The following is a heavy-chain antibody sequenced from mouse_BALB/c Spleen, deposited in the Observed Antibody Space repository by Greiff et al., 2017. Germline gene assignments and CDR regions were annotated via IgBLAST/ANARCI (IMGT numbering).Heavy chain of an antibody. CDR3: ARSVYGYDGKGIWFAY. V-gene: IGHV3-2*02. Sequence: EVKLMESGPGLVKPSQSLSLTCTVTGYSITSDYAWNWIRQFPGNKLEWMGYISYSGSTSYNPSLKSRISITRDTSKNQFFLQLNSVTTEDTATYYCARSVYGYDGKGIWFAYWGQGTLVTVSA. CDR1: GYSITSDYA. CDR2: ISYSGST. J-gene: IGHJ3*01. D-gene: IGHD2-2*01.